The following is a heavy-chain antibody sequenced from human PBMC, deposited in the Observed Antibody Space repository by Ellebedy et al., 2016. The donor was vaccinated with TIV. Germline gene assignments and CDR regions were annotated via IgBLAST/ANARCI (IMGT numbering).Heavy chain of an antibody. CDR2: ISGSGAST. V-gene: IGHV3-23*01. Sequence: GESLKISCAASGFTFRNYAINWVRQAPGKGLEWVSGISGSGASTYYADPVKGRFTISRDNPKNSLYLQMSGLRADDTAVYYCAKGGARSSWYWRNWGQGTLVTVSS. D-gene: IGHD6-13*01. CDR3: AKGGARSSWYWRN. CDR1: GFTFRNYA. J-gene: IGHJ4*02.